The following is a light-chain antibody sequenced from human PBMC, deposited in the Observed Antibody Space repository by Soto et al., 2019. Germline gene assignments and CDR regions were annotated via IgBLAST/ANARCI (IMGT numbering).Light chain of an antibody. Sequence: QSVLTQPPSVSGAPGQRVTISCTGSSSNIGAGYDVHWYQQLPGTAPKLLIYGNSNRPSGVPDRFSGSKSGTSASLAITGLQAEDDADYYCQSYDSNVVFGGGTQLTVL. CDR2: GNS. V-gene: IGLV1-40*01. CDR1: SSNIGAGYD. J-gene: IGLJ2*01. CDR3: QSYDSNVV.